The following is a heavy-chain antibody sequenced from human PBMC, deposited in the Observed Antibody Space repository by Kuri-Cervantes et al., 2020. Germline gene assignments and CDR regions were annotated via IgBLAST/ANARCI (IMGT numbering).Heavy chain of an antibody. Sequence: GGSLRLSCAASGFAFSSSAMTWVRQAPQKGLEWVSSISGSGGDTYYADSVKGRFTISRDNSKNTLYLQMNSLRAEDTAVYYCARDRGVAYPDAFDIWGQGTMVTVSS. CDR2: ISGSGGDT. V-gene: IGHV3-23*01. CDR3: ARDRGVAYPDAFDI. J-gene: IGHJ3*02. CDR1: GFAFSSSA. D-gene: IGHD5-12*01.